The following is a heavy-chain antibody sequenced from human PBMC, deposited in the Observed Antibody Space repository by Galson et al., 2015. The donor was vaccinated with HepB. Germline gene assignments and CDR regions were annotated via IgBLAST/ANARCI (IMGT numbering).Heavy chain of an antibody. CDR2: IYPGDSDT. D-gene: IGHD3-22*01. CDR3: ARHASYYFDSSGNQKKYNWFDP. V-gene: IGHV5-51*01. Sequence: QSGAEVKRPGESLKISCQGSGYSFTSYWIGWVRQMPGKGLEWMGIIYPGDSDTRYSPSFQGQVTISADKSISTAYLQWSSLKASDTAMYYCARHASYYFDSSGNQKKYNWFDPWGQGTLVTVSS. J-gene: IGHJ5*02. CDR1: GYSFTSYW.